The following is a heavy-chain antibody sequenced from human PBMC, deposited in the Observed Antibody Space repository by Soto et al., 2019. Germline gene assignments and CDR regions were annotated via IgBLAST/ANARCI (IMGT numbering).Heavy chain of an antibody. CDR1: GGSISSGGYY. D-gene: IGHD4-4*01. Sequence: PSETLSLTCAVSGGSISSGGYYWSWIRQHPGKGLEWIGYIYYSGSTYYNPSLKSRVTISVDTSKNQFSLKLSSVTAADTAVYYCARDLYSKGMDVWGQGTTVTVSS. CDR2: IYYSGST. V-gene: IGHV4-31*11. CDR3: ARDLYSKGMDV. J-gene: IGHJ6*02.